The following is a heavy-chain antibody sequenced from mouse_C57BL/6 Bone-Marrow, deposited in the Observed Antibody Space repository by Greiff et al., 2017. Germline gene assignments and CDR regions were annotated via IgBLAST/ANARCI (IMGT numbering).Heavy chain of an antibody. CDR3: ARRGDWAWFAY. CDR2: IYPRSGNT. CDR1: GYTFTSYG. D-gene: IGHD4-1*01. J-gene: IGHJ3*01. V-gene: IGHV1-81*01. Sequence: VQLQESGAELARPGASVKLSCKASGYTFTSYGISWVKQRTGQGLEWIGEIYPRSGNTYYNEKFKGKATLTADKSSSTAYMELRSLTSEDSAVYFCARRGDWAWFAYWGQGTLVTVSA.